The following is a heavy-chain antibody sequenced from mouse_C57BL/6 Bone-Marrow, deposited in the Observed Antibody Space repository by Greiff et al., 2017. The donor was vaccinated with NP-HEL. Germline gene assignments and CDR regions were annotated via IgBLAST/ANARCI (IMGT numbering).Heavy chain of an antibody. CDR2: IYPRSGNT. J-gene: IGHJ1*03. D-gene: IGHD1-1*01. Sequence: QVQLQQSGAELARPGASVKLSCKASGYTFTSYGISWVKQRTGQGLEWIGEIYPRSGNTYYNEKFKGKATLTADKSSSTAYMELRSLTSEDSAVYFCARRGALLLRYPCSYFDVWGTGTTVTVSS. CDR1: GYTFTSYG. V-gene: IGHV1-81*01. CDR3: ARRGALLLRYPCSYFDV.